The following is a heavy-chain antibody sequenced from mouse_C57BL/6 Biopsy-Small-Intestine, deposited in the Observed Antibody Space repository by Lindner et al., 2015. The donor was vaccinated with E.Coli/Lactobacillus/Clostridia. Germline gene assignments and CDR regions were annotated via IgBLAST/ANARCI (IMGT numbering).Heavy chain of an antibody. V-gene: IGHV1-64*01. CDR3: ARSHQKGLEY. Sequence: SVKVSCKASGYTFTSYYMHWVRQAPGQGLEWMGIINPSGGSTSYAQKFQGRLTMTRDTSTSTVYMELSSLRSDDTAVYYCARSHQKGLEYWGQGTLVTVSS. J-gene: IGHJ4*01. CDR2: INPSGGST. D-gene: IGHD3-3*01. CDR1: GYTFTSYY.